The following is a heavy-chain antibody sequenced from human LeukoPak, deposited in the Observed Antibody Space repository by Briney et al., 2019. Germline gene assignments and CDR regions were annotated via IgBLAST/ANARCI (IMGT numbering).Heavy chain of an antibody. CDR3: ARELVLFDYFYYMDV. D-gene: IGHD6-6*01. CDR2: ISYSGST. CDR1: GGSINSFSYY. Sequence: SETLSLTCTVSGGSINSFSYYWGWVRQPPGKGLEWIGTISYSGSTYYNPSLKSRVTLSIGTSKKQFSLNLSSVTAADTAVYYCARELVLFDYFYYMDVWGKGTTVTVSS. J-gene: IGHJ6*03. V-gene: IGHV4-39*07.